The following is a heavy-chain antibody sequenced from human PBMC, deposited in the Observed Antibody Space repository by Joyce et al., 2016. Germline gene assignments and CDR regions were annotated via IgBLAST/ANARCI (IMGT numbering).Heavy chain of an antibody. CDR2: ITWDAGSI. CDR1: GFIFDDYT. V-gene: IGHV3-43*01. J-gene: IGHJ1*01. Sequence: EVQLVDSGGVVVQPGGSLRLSCAASGFIFDDYTMFWVRQPPGKGLEWVSLITWDAGSIYYADSGKDRFTISRDNSKNSLFLQINSLKTEDTALYYCAKDKYMRSSRESHFHHWGQGTPVIVSS. CDR3: AKDKYMRSSRESHFHH. D-gene: IGHD6-6*01.